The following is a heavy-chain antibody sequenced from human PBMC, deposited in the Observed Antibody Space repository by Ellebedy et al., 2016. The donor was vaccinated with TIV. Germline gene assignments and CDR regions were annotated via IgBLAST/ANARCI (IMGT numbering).Heavy chain of an antibody. V-gene: IGHV3-23*01. CDR1: GFTFSSFG. J-gene: IGHJ4*02. Sequence: PGGSLRLSCAASGFTFSSFGMSWVRQAPGKGLEWVSTISSNGGSTHYADSVKGRFTISRDNSENTLYLQMNSLRAEDTAVYYCAREGSYGFDYWGQGTLVTVSS. CDR3: AREGSYGFDY. D-gene: IGHD5-18*01. CDR2: ISSNGGST.